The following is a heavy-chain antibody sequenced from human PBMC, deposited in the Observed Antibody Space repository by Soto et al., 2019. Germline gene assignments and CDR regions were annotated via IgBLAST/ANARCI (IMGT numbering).Heavy chain of an antibody. V-gene: IGHV1-69*13. CDR2: IIPIFGTA. J-gene: IGHJ4*02. CDR3: ASQYCGDYCSADY. CDR1: GGTFSRYG. Sequence: GASVKGSCKASGGTFSRYGISWGRQAPGQGLEWMGGIIPIFGTANYAQKFQGRVTITADESTSTAYMELSSLRSEDTAVYYCASQYCGDYCSADYWGQGTLVTVSS. D-gene: IGHD2-21*02.